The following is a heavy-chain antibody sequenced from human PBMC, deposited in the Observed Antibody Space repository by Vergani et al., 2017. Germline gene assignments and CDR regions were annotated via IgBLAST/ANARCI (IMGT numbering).Heavy chain of an antibody. J-gene: IGHJ3*02. CDR2: IYYSGSI. V-gene: IGHV4-59*01. D-gene: IGHD2-2*02. Sequence: QVQLQESGPGLVKPSETLSLTCTVSGGSISSYYWSWIRQPPGKGLEWIGYIYYSGSINYNPSLKSRVTISVDTSKNQFSLKLSSVTAADTAVYYCARGIVVVPAAIRVGAFDIWGQGTMVTVSS. CDR3: ARGIVVVPAAIRVGAFDI. CDR1: GGSISSYY.